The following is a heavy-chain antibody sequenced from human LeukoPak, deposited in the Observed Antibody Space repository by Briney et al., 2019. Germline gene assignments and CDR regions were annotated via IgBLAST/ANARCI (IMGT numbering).Heavy chain of an antibody. V-gene: IGHV4-4*07. J-gene: IGHJ4*02. CDR2: IYSSRSI. D-gene: IGHD1-26*01. Sequence: SETLSLTCTVSGGSINSYWSWIRQPAGKGLEWIGRIYSSRSIYNPSLKSRVTMSVDTSKNQFSLKLSSVTAADTAVYYCARAAGRDTTSGLDFDYWGQGILVTVSS. CDR1: GGSINSY. CDR3: ARAAGRDTTSGLDFDY.